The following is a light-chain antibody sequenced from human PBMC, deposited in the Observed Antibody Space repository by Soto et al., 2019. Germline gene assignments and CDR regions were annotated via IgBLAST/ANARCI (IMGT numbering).Light chain of an antibody. J-gene: IGKJ5*01. Sequence: DIQMTKSTSSLSASVGDRLIITGLASQDIRNDLGWYQQKPGKAPNRLIFGAKTLQSGVPSRFSGSGYGTDFTLTITTLQPEDVGIYYCEQCHAPPLTFGQGTRLEI. V-gene: IGKV1-17*01. CDR2: GAK. CDR1: QDIRND. CDR3: EQCHAPPLT.